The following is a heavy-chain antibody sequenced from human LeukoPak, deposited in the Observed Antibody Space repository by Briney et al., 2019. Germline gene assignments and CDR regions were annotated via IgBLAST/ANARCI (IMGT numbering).Heavy chain of an antibody. CDR1: GGSISSGGYS. CDR2: IYHSGST. D-gene: IGHD5-18*01. J-gene: IGHJ4*02. Sequence: SETMSLTCAVSGGSISSGGYSWSWIRQPPGKGLEWIGYIYHSGSTYYNPSLKSRVTISVDRSKNQFSLKLSSVTAADTAVYYCASGYSYGYDYWGQGTLVTVSS. V-gene: IGHV4-30-2*01. CDR3: ASGYSYGYDY.